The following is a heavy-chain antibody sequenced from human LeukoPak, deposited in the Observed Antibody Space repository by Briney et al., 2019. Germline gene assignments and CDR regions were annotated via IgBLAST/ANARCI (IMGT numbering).Heavy chain of an antibody. CDR1: GFTFSSYR. CDR2: INDDGGDT. J-gene: IGHJ4*02. D-gene: IGHD5-18*01. CDR3: TTDSGYTSPL. V-gene: IGHV3-74*01. Sequence: PGGSLRLSCAASGFTFSSYRMHWVRQAPGKGLVWASRINDDGGDTTYADSVKGRFTISRDNAKNTLYLQMNSVRAEDTAVYYCTTDSGYTSPLWGQGTLGTVSS.